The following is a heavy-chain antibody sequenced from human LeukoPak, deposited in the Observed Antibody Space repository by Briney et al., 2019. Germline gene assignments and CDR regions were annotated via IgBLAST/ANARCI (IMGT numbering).Heavy chain of an antibody. J-gene: IGHJ4*02. V-gene: IGHV4-61*01. CDR3: ARDAPRRSSGWLLDY. CDR1: GGSVSSGSYY. D-gene: IGHD6-19*01. Sequence: SETLSLTCTVSGGSVSSGSYYRSWIRQPPGKGLEWIGYIYYSGSTNYNPSLKSRVTISVDTSKNQFSLKLSSVTAADTAVYYCARDAPRRSSGWLLDYWGQGTLVTVSS. CDR2: IYYSGST.